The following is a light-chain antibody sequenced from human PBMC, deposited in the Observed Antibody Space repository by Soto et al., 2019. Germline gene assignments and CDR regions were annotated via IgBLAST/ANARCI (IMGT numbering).Light chain of an antibody. J-gene: IGKJ4*01. Sequence: EIVLTQSPGTLSLSPGERATLSCRASQSFNSIYLAWYQHKPGQAPRLLIYGASSRATVISDRFSVSGSGTDFSLTISRLEPEDFAIYYCQHYGSSPLTTFGGGTKVEI. CDR3: QHYGSSPLTT. V-gene: IGKV3-20*01. CDR1: QSFNSIY. CDR2: GAS.